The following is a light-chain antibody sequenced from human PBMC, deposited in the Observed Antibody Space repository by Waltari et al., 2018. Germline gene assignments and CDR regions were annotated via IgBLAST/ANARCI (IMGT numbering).Light chain of an antibody. CDR1: QYISTY. J-gene: IGKJ4*01. V-gene: IGKV3-11*01. CDR3: HQRSDWPLT. CDR2: DTS. Sequence: EIVLTQSPSTLSLSPGARATLSCRASQYISTYLAWYQQKPGQAPRLLIYDTSQRATGIPARFSGSRSWTGFTLTISSLEPEDFAVYYCHQRSDWPLTFGGGTKVEV.